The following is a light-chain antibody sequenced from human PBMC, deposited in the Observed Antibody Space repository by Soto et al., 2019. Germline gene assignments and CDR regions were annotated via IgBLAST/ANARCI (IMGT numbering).Light chain of an antibody. CDR3: QQCYSYPYT. CDR2: DAS. Sequence: DLQMPQSPSTLSASVGDRVTITCRASQSISSWLAWYQQKPGKAPKLLIYDASSLESGVPSRFSGSGSWTEFTLAISSPQPDDFAAYYCQQCYSYPYTVGQGTKLEIK. J-gene: IGKJ2*01. V-gene: IGKV1-5*01. CDR1: QSISSW.